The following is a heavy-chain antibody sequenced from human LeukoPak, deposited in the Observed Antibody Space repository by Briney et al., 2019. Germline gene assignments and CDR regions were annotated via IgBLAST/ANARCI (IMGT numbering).Heavy chain of an antibody. D-gene: IGHD3-16*01. Sequence: GGSLRLSCATSGFTFRNDWVTWVRQAPGKGLEWVANIKHNGDDLNYVDSVEGRFTISRDNAQNSLYLHMTSLRAEDTAVYYCARELRTFDSWGQGTLVTVSS. CDR1: GFTFRNDW. CDR3: ARELRTFDS. J-gene: IGHJ4*02. V-gene: IGHV3-7*01. CDR2: IKHNGDDL.